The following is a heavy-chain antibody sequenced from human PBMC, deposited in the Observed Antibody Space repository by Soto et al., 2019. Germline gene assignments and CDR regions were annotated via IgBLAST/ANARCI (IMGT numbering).Heavy chain of an antibody. CDR1: GFTFSSYS. D-gene: IGHD2-2*01. CDR3: AREGALGCSSTSCSPFDY. Sequence: GGSLRLSCAASGFTFSSYSMNWVRQAPGKGLEWVSYISSSSSTIYYADSVKGRFTISRDNAKNSLYLQMNSLRAEDTAVYYCAREGALGCSSTSCSPFDYWGQGALVTVSS. V-gene: IGHV3-48*01. CDR2: ISSSSSTI. J-gene: IGHJ4*02.